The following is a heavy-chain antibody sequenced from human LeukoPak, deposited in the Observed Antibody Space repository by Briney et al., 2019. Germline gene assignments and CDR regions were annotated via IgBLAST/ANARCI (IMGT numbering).Heavy chain of an antibody. CDR3: ARVDLAWSDTSGYYRDWFDP. Sequence: ASVKVSCKASGYTFTDYYMHWLQQAPGQGLEWMGWVSAYNGNTNYAQRFQGRVTMTTDTSTTTAYMELRSLRSDDTAVYYCARVDLAWSDTSGYYRDWFDPWGQGTLVTVSS. CDR2: VSAYNGNT. J-gene: IGHJ5*02. V-gene: IGHV1-18*04. D-gene: IGHD3-22*01. CDR1: GYTFTDYY.